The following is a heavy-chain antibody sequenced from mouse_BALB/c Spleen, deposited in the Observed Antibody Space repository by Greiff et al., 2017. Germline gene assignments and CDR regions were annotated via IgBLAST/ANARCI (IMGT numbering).Heavy chain of an antibody. CDR1: GYTFSSYW. CDR2: ILPGSGST. V-gene: IGHV1-9*01. J-gene: IGHJ3*01. CDR3: ARGWARATSAWFAY. D-gene: IGHD3-1*01. Sequence: QVQLQQSGAELMKPGASVKISCKATGYTFSSYWIEWVKQRPGHGLEWIGEILPGSGSTNYNEKFKGKATFTADTSSNTAYMQLSSLTSEDSAVYYCARGWARATSAWFAYWGQGTLVTVSA.